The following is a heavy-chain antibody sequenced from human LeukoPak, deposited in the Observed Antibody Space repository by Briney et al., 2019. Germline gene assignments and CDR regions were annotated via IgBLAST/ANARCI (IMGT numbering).Heavy chain of an antibody. D-gene: IGHD1-7*01. CDR1: GLTFSNAW. CDR2: IKSKTDGETV. J-gene: IGHJ6*02. V-gene: IGHV3-15*07. Sequence: GGSLRLSCAVSGLTFSNAWLSWVRRAPGKGLEWVGRIKSKTDGETVDHAAPVKGRFTISRDDSKNTLYLQMNSLKIEDTAVYYCTTDEDWNYARKDVWGQGATVIVSS. CDR3: TTDEDWNYARKDV.